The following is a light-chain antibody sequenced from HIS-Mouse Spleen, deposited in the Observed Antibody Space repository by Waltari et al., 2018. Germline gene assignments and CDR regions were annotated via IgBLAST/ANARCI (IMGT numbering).Light chain of an antibody. Sequence: QSVLTQPPSASGTPGQRVTISCSGSSSNIGRNTVHWYQQLPGTAPKLLIYSNNQRPSGVPDRFSGSKSGTSASLAISGLQSEDEADYYCAAWDDSLNGYVFGTGTKVTVL. CDR1: SSNIGRNT. J-gene: IGLJ1*01. CDR2: SNN. CDR3: AAWDDSLNGYV. V-gene: IGLV1-44*01.